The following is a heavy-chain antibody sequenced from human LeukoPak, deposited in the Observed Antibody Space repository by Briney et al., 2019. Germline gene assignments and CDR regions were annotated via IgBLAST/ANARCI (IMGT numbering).Heavy chain of an antibody. CDR1: GFTFSRYA. CDR2: ITSDGSRK. V-gene: IGHV3-30*04. D-gene: IGHD3-22*01. Sequence: GRSLRLSCEASGFTFSRYAMHWVRQAPGKGLEWVALITSDGSRKNYGGSVKGRFTISRDNSKNTLYLQMNSLRAEDTAVYYCAKDGYYDSSGYPVTSFDYWGQGTLVTVAS. CDR3: AKDGYYDSSGYPVTSFDY. J-gene: IGHJ4*02.